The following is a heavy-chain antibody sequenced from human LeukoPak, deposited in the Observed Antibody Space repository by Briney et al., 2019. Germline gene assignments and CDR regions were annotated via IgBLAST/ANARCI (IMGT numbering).Heavy chain of an antibody. CDR1: GGSISSSSYY. Sequence: PSETLSLTCTVSGGSISSSSYYWGWIRQPPGKGLEWIGSIYYSGSTYYNPSLKSRVTISVDTSKNQFSLKLSSVTAADTAVYYCARHGRGLNIVVVPAYFDYWGQGTLVTVSS. D-gene: IGHD2-2*01. J-gene: IGHJ4*02. CDR3: ARHGRGLNIVVVPAYFDY. V-gene: IGHV4-39*01. CDR2: IYYSGST.